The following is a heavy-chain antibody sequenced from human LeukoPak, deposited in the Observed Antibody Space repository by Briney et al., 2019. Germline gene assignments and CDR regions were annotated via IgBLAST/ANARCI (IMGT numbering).Heavy chain of an antibody. CDR3: ATGVVTASRNY. Sequence: GGSLRLSCAASGFTLSSYAMSWVRQAPGKGLEWVSAISGSGGSTYYADSVKGRFTISRDNSKNTLYLQMNSLRAEDTAVYYCATGVVTASRNYWGQGTLVTVSS. CDR2: ISGSGGST. J-gene: IGHJ4*02. V-gene: IGHV3-23*01. D-gene: IGHD2-21*02. CDR1: GFTLSSYA.